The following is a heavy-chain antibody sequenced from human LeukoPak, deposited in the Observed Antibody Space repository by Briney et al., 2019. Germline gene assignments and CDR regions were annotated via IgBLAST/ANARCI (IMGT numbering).Heavy chain of an antibody. CDR3: AELGITMIGGV. CDR1: EFTFSSYS. D-gene: IGHD3-10*02. Sequence: GGSLRLSCAASEFTFSSYSMKWVRQAPGKGLEWVSSISSSGSTIYYADSVKGRFTISRDNAKNSLYLQMNSLRAGDTAVYYCAELGITMIGGVWGKGTTVTISS. J-gene: IGHJ6*04. V-gene: IGHV3-48*04. CDR2: ISSSGSTI.